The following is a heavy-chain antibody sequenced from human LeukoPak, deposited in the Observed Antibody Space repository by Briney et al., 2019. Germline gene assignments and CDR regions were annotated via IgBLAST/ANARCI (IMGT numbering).Heavy chain of an antibody. J-gene: IGHJ4*02. CDR1: GFTFSSYA. D-gene: IGHD4-17*01. V-gene: IGHV3-30-3*01. CDR3: ARDLASYGDYMYYFDY. CDR2: ISYDGSNE. Sequence: GGSLRLSCAASGFTFSSYAMHWVRQAPGKGLEWVAVISYDGSNEYYADSVKGRFTISRDNSKNTLYLQMNSLRAEDTAVYYCARDLASYGDYMYYFDYWGQGTLVTVSS.